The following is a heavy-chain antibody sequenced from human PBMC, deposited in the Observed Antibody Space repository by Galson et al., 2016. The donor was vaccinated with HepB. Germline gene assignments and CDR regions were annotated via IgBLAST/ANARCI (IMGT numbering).Heavy chain of an antibody. D-gene: IGHD2-15*01. J-gene: IGHJ4*02. V-gene: IGHV5-51*01. CDR2: IWPGDSHT. Sequence: QSGAEVTKPGESLKISCKGSGYSFTNSWIAWVRQMPETGLEWVAIIWPGDSHTRYGPSFEGQVTISADNSITTAYLQWNSLKASDSAIYYCARLHCSGTSCFSGSAYFFDSWGQGTLVTVSS. CDR1: GYSFTNSW. CDR3: ARLHCSGTSCFSGSAYFFDS.